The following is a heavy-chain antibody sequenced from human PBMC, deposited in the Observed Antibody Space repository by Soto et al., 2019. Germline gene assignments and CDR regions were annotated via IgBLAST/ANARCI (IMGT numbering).Heavy chain of an antibody. D-gene: IGHD3-22*01. V-gene: IGHV4-59*01. CDR2: IYNRGST. Sequence: PSETLSLTCTVSGASISTYYWSWIRQPPGKALEWIGYIYNRGSTNQNPSLKGRVSISIDTSKNQFSLRLRSVTAADTAVYYCARTAYDKLGPHYWGQGTLVTVSA. CDR3: ARTAYDKLGPHY. CDR1: GASISTYY. J-gene: IGHJ4*02.